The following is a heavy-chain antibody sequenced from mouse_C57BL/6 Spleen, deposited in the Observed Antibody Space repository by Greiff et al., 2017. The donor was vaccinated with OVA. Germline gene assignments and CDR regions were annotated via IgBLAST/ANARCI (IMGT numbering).Heavy chain of an antibody. V-gene: IGHV1-15*01. J-gene: IGHJ3*01. Sequence: VQRVESGAELVRPGASVTLSCKASGYTFTDYEMHWVKQTPVHGLEWIGAIDPETGGTAYNQKFKGKAILTADKSSSTAYMELRSLTSEDSAVYYCTRSLRAYWGQGTLVTVSA. D-gene: IGHD1-1*01. CDR3: TRSLRAY. CDR2: IDPETGGT. CDR1: GYTFTDYE.